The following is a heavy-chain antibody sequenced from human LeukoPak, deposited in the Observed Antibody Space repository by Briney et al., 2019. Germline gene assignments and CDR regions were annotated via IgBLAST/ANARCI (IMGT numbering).Heavy chain of an antibody. CDR1: GAFVLSGGHY. D-gene: IGHD3-16*01. CDR2: IHSSGTT. Sequence: SETLSLTCTVSGAFVLSGGHYWSWIRKHPGQGLEWIGYIHSSGTTKYKPSLKSRAFISLDASKNQFSLRLTSVTAADTAVYYCTKDLRADDSPLGFDPWGQGTPVTVSS. CDR3: TKDLRADDSPLGFDP. V-gene: IGHV4-31*03. J-gene: IGHJ5*02.